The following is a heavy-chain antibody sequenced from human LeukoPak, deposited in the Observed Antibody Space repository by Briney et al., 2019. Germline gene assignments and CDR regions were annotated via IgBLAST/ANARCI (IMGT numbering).Heavy chain of an antibody. D-gene: IGHD3/OR15-3a*01. Sequence: ASVKVSCKASGYTFTSYDINWVRQATGQGLEWMGWMNPNSGNTGYAQKFQGRVTITRNTSISTAYMELSSLRSEDTAVYYCARVYDFWSGYLGGSYYYMDVWGKGTTVTVSS. V-gene: IGHV1-8*03. J-gene: IGHJ6*03. CDR3: ARVYDFWSGYLGGSYYYMDV. CDR1: GYTFTSYD. CDR2: MNPNSGNT.